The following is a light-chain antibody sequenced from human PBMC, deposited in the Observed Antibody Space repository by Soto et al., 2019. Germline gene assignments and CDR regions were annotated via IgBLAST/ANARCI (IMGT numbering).Light chain of an antibody. J-gene: IGKJ2*01. CDR2: GAS. Sequence: EIVLTQSPATLSLSPGEGATLSCRASQSVRSGSLAWYQQRPGQAPRLLIFGASSRATDIPDRFSGSGYGTDFTLTISSLEPEDFAVYYCHNYADSPHTFGQGTKLEIK. V-gene: IGKV3-20*01. CDR3: HNYADSPHT. CDR1: QSVRSGS.